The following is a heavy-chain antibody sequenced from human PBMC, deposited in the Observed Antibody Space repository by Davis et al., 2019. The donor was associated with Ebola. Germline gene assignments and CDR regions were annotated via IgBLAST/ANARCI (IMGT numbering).Heavy chain of an antibody. CDR1: GFTFSSYW. CDR2: IKQDGSEK. CDR3: ATFETVGVTDFDY. J-gene: IGHJ4*02. Sequence: PGGSLRLSCAASGFTFSSYWMSWVRQAPGKGLEWVANIKQDGSEKYYVDSVKGRFTISRDNAKNSLYLQMNSLRAEDTAVFFCATFETVGVTDFDYWGQGTLVTVSS. D-gene: IGHD1-26*01. V-gene: IGHV3-7*01.